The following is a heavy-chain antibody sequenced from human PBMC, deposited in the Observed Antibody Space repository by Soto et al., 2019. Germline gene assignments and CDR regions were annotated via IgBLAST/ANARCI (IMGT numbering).Heavy chain of an antibody. D-gene: IGHD3-22*01. CDR3: ARGRAHYYDSSGPEYFQH. J-gene: IGHJ1*01. CDR1: GYTFTSYD. CDR2: MNPNSGNT. Sequence: VSVKVSCKASGYTFTSYDINWVRQATGQGLEWMGWMNPNSGNTGYAQKFQGRVTMTRNTSISTAYMELSSLRSEDTAVYYCARGRAHYYDSSGPEYFQHWGQGTLVTVSS. V-gene: IGHV1-8*01.